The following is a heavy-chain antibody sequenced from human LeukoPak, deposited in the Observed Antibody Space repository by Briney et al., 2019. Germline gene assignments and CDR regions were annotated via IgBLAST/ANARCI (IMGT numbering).Heavy chain of an antibody. V-gene: IGHV3-21*01. Sequence: PGGSLRLSCAASGFTFSSYSMNWVRQAPGKGLEWVSSISSRSSYIDYADSLKGRFTISKDNAKNSLYLQMNSLRAEDTAVYYCARGKEPVAGSLSHFDYWGQGTLVTVSS. J-gene: IGHJ4*02. CDR2: ISSRSSYI. D-gene: IGHD6-19*01. CDR3: ARGKEPVAGSLSHFDY. CDR1: GFTFSSYS.